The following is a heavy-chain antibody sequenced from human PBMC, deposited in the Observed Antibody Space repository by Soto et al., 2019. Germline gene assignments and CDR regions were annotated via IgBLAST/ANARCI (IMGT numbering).Heavy chain of an antibody. D-gene: IGHD3-22*01. CDR1: GFTFSSYA. CDR3: AKGGLVIVYYYYGMDV. Sequence: LRLSCAASGFTFSSYAMSWVRQAPGKGLEWVSAISGSGGSTYYADSVKGRFTISRDNSKNTLYLQMNSLRAEDTAVYYCAKGGLVIVYYYYGMDVWGQGTTVTVSS. CDR2: ISGSGGST. V-gene: IGHV3-23*01. J-gene: IGHJ6*02.